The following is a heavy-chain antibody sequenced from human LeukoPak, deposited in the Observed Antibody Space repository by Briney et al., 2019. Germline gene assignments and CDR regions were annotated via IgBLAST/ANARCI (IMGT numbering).Heavy chain of an antibody. CDR3: ARWYGSGWAFDY. V-gene: IGHV4-59*08. Sequence: SETLSLTCTVSGGTISSYYWNWIRQPPGKGLEWIGYIHYSGSTKYNPSLKSRVTISVDTSKNQFSLKLSSVTAADTAVYYCARWYGSGWAFDYWGQGTLVTVSS. CDR1: GGTISSYY. J-gene: IGHJ4*02. D-gene: IGHD6-19*01. CDR2: IHYSGST.